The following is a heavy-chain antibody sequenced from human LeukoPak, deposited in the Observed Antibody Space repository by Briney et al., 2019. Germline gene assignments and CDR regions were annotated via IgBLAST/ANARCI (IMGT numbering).Heavy chain of an antibody. J-gene: IGHJ4*02. Sequence: GASVKVSCKASGYTFTSYGISWVRQAPGQGLEWVAVIWYDGSNKYYADSVKGRFTISRDNSKNTLYLQMNSLRAEDTAVYYCAKDQKGGSSPFDYWGQGTLVTVSS. CDR3: AKDQKGGSSPFDY. CDR1: GYTFTSYG. CDR2: IWYDGSNK. V-gene: IGHV3-33*06. D-gene: IGHD2-15*01.